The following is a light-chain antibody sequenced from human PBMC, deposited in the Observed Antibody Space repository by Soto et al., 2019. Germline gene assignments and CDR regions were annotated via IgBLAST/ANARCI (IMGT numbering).Light chain of an antibody. Sequence: EIVMTQSPDTLSVTPEERATLSCMASQSMSSNLAWYQQKPGQAPRLLIYGASTRASGIPARFSGSGSGTDITLTISSLQSEDFADYYCQPSNNWLLFTFGGGTKVEIK. CDR2: GAS. CDR1: QSMSSN. CDR3: QPSNNWLLFT. J-gene: IGKJ4*01. V-gene: IGKV3-15*01.